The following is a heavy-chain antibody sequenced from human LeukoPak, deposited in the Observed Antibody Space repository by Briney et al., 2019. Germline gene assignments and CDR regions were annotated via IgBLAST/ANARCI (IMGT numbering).Heavy chain of an antibody. CDR2: IYPGDSDT. V-gene: IGHV5-51*01. CDR1: GYSFTSYW. CDR3: ARRVAAAGTPFDY. D-gene: IGHD6-13*01. Sequence: GESLKILCKGSGYSFTSYWIGWVRQMPGKSREWMGFIYPGDSDTRYSPSFQGQVTISADKSISTAYLQWSSLKASDTAMYYCARRVAAAGTPFDYWGQGTLVTVSS. J-gene: IGHJ4*02.